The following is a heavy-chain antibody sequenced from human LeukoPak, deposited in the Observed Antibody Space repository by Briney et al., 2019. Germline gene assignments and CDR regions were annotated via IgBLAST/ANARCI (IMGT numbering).Heavy chain of an antibody. D-gene: IGHD5/OR15-5a*01. CDR3: ARQITSTRLFDS. Sequence: GRSLRLSCVASGFIFSDHAFHWVRQSPDKGLEWVALIGSDGSKKYYADSVQGRFTVSRENSKNTLFLQMNTLRADDTAVYFCARQITSTRLFDSWGQGTLVTVPS. J-gene: IGHJ4*02. CDR2: IGSDGSKK. V-gene: IGHV3-30*04. CDR1: GFIFSDHA.